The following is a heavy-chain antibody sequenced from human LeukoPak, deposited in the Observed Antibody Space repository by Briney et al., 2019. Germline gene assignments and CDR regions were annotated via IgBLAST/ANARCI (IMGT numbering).Heavy chain of an antibody. V-gene: IGHV3-11*01. CDR1: GFTFSDYY. J-gene: IGHJ6*02. CDR2: ISSSGSTI. D-gene: IGHD3-9*01. CDR3: ARQLTGYYGFPDYGMDV. Sequence: GGSLRLSCAASGFTFSDYYMSWLRQAPGKGLEWVSYISSSGSTIYYADSVKGRFTISRDNAKNSLYLQMNSLRAEDTAVYYCARQLTGYYGFPDYGMDVWGQGTTVTVSS.